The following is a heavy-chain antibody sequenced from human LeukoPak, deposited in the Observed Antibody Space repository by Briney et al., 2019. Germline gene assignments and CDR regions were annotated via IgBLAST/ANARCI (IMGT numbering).Heavy chain of an antibody. V-gene: IGHV3-23*01. J-gene: IGHJ4*02. Sequence: PGGSLRLSCAASGFTFSSYAMSWVRQAPGKGLEWVSAISGSGGSTYYADPVKGRFTISRDNSKNTLYLQMNSLRAEDTAVYYCARAGPWGLLRELQDYWGQGTLVTVSS. CDR2: ISGSGGST. D-gene: IGHD1-26*01. CDR1: GFTFSSYA. CDR3: ARAGPWGLLRELQDY.